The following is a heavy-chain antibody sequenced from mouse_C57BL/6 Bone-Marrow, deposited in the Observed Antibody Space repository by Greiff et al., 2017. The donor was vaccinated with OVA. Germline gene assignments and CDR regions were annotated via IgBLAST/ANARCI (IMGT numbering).Heavy chain of an antibody. CDR1: GYTFTSYW. CDR2: IDPNSGGT. Sequence: QVQLKQPGAELVKPGASGYTFTSYWMHWVKQRPGRGLEWIGRIDPNSGGTKYNEKFKSKATLTVDKPSSTAYMQLSSLTSEDSAVYYCARDGYPYYYAMDYWGQGTSVTVSS. D-gene: IGHD2-3*01. CDR3: ARDGYPYYYAMDY. V-gene: IGHV1-72*01. J-gene: IGHJ4*01.